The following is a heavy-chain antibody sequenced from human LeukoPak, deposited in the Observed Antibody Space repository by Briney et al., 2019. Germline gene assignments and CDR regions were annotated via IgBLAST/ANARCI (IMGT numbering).Heavy chain of an antibody. CDR3: ARGWLALYYYYYGMDV. J-gene: IGHJ6*02. Sequence: GALLLSCAASGFTFSSYWMSWVRQAPGKGLEGVANIKQDGSEKYYVDSGKGRFTISRDNAKNSLYLQMNSLRAEDTAVYYCARGWLALYYYYYGMDVWGQGTTVTVSS. V-gene: IGHV3-7*01. CDR1: GFTFSSYW. D-gene: IGHD3-9*01. CDR2: IKQDGSEK.